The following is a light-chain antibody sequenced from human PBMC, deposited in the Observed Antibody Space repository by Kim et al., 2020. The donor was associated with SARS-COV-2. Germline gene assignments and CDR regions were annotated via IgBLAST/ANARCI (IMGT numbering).Light chain of an antibody. J-gene: IGLJ2*01. V-gene: IGLV2-14*03. CDR1: RRDIGASNY. CDR2: DVA. CDR3: SSYVGGTILI. Sequence: QSALTQPASVSGSAGQSITISCAGTRRDIGASNYVSWYQQHPGKDPKLMIYDVANRPSGVSNRFSASKSGNTASLTISGLQAEDEAHYYCSSYVGGTILIFGGGTHQTVL.